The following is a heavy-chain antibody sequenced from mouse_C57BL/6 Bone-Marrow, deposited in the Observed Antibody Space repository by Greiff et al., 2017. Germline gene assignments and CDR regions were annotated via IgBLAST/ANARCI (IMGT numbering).Heavy chain of an antibody. D-gene: IGHD1-1*01. CDR2: IWSGGST. Sequence: VKVVESGPGLVQPSQSLSITCTVSGFSLTSYGVHWVRQSPGKGLEWLGVIWSGGSTDYNAAFLSRLSITKDNSKSQVFFKMNSLQADDTAIYYCAKRGVIPYAMDYWGQGTSVTVSS. CDR1: GFSLTSYG. J-gene: IGHJ4*01. V-gene: IGHV2-5*01. CDR3: AKRGVIPYAMDY.